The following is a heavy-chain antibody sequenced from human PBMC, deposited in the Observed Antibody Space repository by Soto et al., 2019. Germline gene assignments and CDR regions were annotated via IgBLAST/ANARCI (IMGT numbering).Heavy chain of an antibody. CDR2: ISSSSSNI. V-gene: IGHV3-21*02. CDR3: ARDNGYDAATLDY. Sequence: EVQLVESGGGLVKPGGSLRLSCAASGFTFSTCSMNWVRQAPGKGLEWVSSISSSSSNIYYADSVKGRFTISRDNGKNSLDLQMNSLRADETAVYYCARDNGYDAATLDYWGQGTLVTVSS. J-gene: IGHJ4*02. CDR1: GFTFSTCS. D-gene: IGHD5-12*01.